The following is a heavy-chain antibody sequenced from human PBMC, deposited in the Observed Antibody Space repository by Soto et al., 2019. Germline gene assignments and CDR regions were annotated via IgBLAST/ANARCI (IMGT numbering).Heavy chain of an antibody. Sequence: GGSLRLSCAASGFPFSDYYMSLIRQSPGKGLEWVSYISSSGSTIYYADSVKGRFTISRENAKNSLYLQMNRLRAEDTAVYYCARYRFGEVDGMDVWGQGNSVTVSS. D-gene: IGHD3-10*01. J-gene: IGHJ6*02. CDR3: ARYRFGEVDGMDV. CDR1: GFPFSDYY. CDR2: ISSSGSTI. V-gene: IGHV3-11*01.